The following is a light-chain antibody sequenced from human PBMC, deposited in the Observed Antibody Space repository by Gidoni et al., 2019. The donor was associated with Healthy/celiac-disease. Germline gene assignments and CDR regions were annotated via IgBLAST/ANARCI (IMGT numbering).Light chain of an antibody. Sequence: EIVITQSPATLSVSPGERATLSCRASQSVSSNLAWYQQKPGQAPRLLIYGASTRATGIPARCSGSGSGTEFTLTISSLQSEDLAVYYCQQYNNWPPTWTFXQXTKVEIK. CDR3: QQYNNWPPTWT. J-gene: IGKJ1*01. CDR2: GAS. CDR1: QSVSSN. V-gene: IGKV3-15*01.